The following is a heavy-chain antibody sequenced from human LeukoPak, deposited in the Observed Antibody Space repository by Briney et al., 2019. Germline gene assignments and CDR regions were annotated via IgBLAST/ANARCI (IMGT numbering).Heavy chain of an antibody. J-gene: IGHJ6*02. V-gene: IGHV3-23*01. CDR1: GFTFSSYG. CDR3: ARDGTLWFGELSPYYGMDV. D-gene: IGHD3-10*01. CDR2: ISGSGGST. Sequence: GGSLRLSCAASGFTFSSYGMSWVRQAPGKGLEWVSAISGSGGSTYYADSVKGRFTISRDNSKNTLYLQMNSLRAEDTAVYYCARDGTLWFGELSPYYGMDVWGQGTTVTVSS.